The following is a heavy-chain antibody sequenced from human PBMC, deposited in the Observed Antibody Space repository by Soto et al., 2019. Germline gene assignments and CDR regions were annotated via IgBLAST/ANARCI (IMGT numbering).Heavy chain of an antibody. Sequence: ETLSLTCTVSGDSISSYYWSWIRQPPGKGPEWIAYIYYSGATNYNPSLSSRVTISVDTSKNQFSLRLSSVTAADTAVYYCASGYYFDYLGQGTLVTVS. CDR2: IYYSGAT. V-gene: IGHV4-59*01. CDR1: GDSISSYY. D-gene: IGHD3-22*01. CDR3: ASGYYFDY. J-gene: IGHJ4*02.